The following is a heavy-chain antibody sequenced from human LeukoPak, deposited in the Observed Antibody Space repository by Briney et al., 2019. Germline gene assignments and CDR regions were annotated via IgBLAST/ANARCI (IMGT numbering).Heavy chain of an antibody. CDR1: GYSISSGYY. CDR2: IYHSGST. V-gene: IGHV4-38-2*01. J-gene: IGHJ4*02. CDR3: ARASGIAAAFDY. Sequence: PSETLSLTCAVSGYSISSGYYWGWIRQPPGKGLEWIGSIYHSGSTYYNPSLKSRVTISVDTSKNQFSLKLSSVTAADTAVYYCARASGIAAAFDYWGQGTLVTVSS. D-gene: IGHD6-13*01.